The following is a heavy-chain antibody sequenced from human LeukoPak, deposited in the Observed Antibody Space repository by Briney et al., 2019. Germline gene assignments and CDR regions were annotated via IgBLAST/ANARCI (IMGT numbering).Heavy chain of an antibody. Sequence: GASVKVSCKASGYTFTSYAMHWVRQAPGQRLEWMGWINAGNGNTKYSQKFQGRVTIIADESTSTAYMELSSLRSEDTAVYYCARESSFYTGTFDYWGQGTLVTVSS. CDR2: INAGNGNT. V-gene: IGHV1-3*01. CDR1: GYTFTSYA. J-gene: IGHJ4*02. D-gene: IGHD2/OR15-2a*01. CDR3: ARESSFYTGTFDY.